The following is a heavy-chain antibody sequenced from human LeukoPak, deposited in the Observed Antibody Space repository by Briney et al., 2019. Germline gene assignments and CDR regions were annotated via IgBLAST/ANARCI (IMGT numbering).Heavy chain of an antibody. CDR2: VYYIGST. CDR3: ASLWEGQWYFDV. Sequence: PSETLSLTCTVSGASISDYYWSWIRQPPGKGLEWIGYVYYIGSTDYNPSLKSRVSLSVDTSKNQFSLNLSSVTAADTAVYYCASLWEGQWYFDVWGRGTLVTVSS. J-gene: IGHJ2*01. CDR1: GASISDYY. D-gene: IGHD3-10*01. V-gene: IGHV4-59*08.